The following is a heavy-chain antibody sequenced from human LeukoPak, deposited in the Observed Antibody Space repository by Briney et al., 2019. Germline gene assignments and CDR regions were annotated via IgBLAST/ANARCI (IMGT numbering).Heavy chain of an antibody. J-gene: IGHJ4*02. Sequence: GGSLRLSCAASGFTFSTYSMNWVRQAPGKGLEWVSYISSSSSAIYYADSVKGRFTVSRDNAKNSLYLQMNSLRDEDTGVYYCARGRDYWGQGTLVTVSS. V-gene: IGHV3-48*02. CDR1: GFTFSTYS. CDR2: ISSSSSAI. CDR3: ARGRDY.